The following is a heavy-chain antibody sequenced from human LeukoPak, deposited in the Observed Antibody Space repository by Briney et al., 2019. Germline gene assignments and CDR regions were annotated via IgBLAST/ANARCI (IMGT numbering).Heavy chain of an antibody. CDR1: GFTFSSYS. CDR2: ISSSSSYI. CDR3: ARDGGTVTTHFDY. V-gene: IGHV3-21*01. Sequence: PGGSLRLSCAASGFTFSSYSMNWVRQAPGKGLEWVSSISSSSSYIYYADSVKGRFTISRDNAKNSLYLQMNSLRAEDTAVYYCARDGGTVTTHFDYWGQGTLVTVSS. J-gene: IGHJ4*02. D-gene: IGHD4-17*01.